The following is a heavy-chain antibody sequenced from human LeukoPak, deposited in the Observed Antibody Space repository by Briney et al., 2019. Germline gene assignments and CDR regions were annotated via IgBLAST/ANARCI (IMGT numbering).Heavy chain of an antibody. Sequence: GASVKVSCKVSGYTLTELSMHWVRQAPGKGLEWMGGFDPEDGETIYARKFQGRVTMTEDTSTDTAYMGLSSLRSEDTAVYYCATASYIVATPRYFDLWGRGTLVTVSS. J-gene: IGHJ2*01. CDR2: FDPEDGET. V-gene: IGHV1-24*01. CDR3: ATASYIVATPRYFDL. D-gene: IGHD5-12*01. CDR1: GYTLTELS.